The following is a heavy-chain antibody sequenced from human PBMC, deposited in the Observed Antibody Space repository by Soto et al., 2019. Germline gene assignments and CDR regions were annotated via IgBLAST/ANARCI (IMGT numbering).Heavy chain of an antibody. J-gene: IGHJ6*02. V-gene: IGHV6-1*01. D-gene: IGHD4-17*01. CDR2: TYYRSKWYN. CDR3: ARDPSHYGGNSGYYYYGMDV. CDR1: GDSVSSNSAA. Sequence: SQTLSLTCAISGDSVSSNSAAWNWIRQSPSRGLEWLGRTYYRSKWYNDYAVSVKSRITINPDTSKNQFSLQLNSVTPEDTAVYYCARDPSHYGGNSGYYYYGMDVWGQGTTVTVS.